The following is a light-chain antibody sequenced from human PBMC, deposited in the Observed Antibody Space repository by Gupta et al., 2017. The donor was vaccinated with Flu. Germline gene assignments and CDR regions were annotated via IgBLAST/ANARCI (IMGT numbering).Light chain of an antibody. CDR1: TNR. CDR2: HNTYANK. Sequence: TNRVNWYQQRPGSPPQKPPRHNTYANKQQASGVPSRFSGSKDASATAVIMRIFGLRAEDEADYDGRIWHSSAWVFGGGTKLTVL. V-gene: IGLV5-45*01. CDR3: RIWHSSAWV. J-gene: IGLJ3*02.